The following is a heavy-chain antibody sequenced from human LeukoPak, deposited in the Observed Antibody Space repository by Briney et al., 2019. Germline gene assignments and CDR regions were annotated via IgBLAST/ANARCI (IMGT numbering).Heavy chain of an antibody. CDR1: GGSFSGYY. CDR2: INHSGST. V-gene: IGHV4-34*01. CDR3: AREITPDYGLDY. J-gene: IGHJ4*02. Sequence: PSETLSLTCAVYGGSFSGYYWSRIRQPLGKGLEWIGEINHSGSTNYNPSLKSRVTISVDTSKNQFSLKLSSVTAADTAVYYCAREITPDYGLDYWGQGTLVTVSS. D-gene: IGHD4-17*01.